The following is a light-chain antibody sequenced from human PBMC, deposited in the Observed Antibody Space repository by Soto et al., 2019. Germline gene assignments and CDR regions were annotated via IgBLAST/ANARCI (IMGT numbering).Light chain of an antibody. CDR2: EVS. J-gene: IGLJ1*01. CDR1: SSDVGGYNY. V-gene: IGLV2-14*01. CDR3: SSDTSTSTRV. Sequence: QSVLTQPAFVSGSPGQSITISCTGTSSDVGGYNYVSWYQHPPGKAPKLMISEVSNRPSGVSNRFSGSKSGNTAFLTISGLQAEDEADYYCSSDTSTSTRVCGTGTKVTVL.